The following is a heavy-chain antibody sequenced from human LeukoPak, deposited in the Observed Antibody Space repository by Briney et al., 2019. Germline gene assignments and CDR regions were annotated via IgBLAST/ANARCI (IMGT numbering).Heavy chain of an antibody. D-gene: IGHD3-22*01. V-gene: IGHV3-23*01. CDR2: ISGSGGST. CDR1: GFTFSSYA. CDR3: AKDFGTYYYYSSGYSYAFDI. Sequence: GGSLGLSCAASGFTFSSYAMSWVRQAPGKGLECVSAISGSGGSTYYADSVKGRFTISRDNSKNTLYLQMNSLRAEDTAVYYCAKDFGTYYYYSSGYSYAFDIWGQGTMVTVSS. J-gene: IGHJ3*02.